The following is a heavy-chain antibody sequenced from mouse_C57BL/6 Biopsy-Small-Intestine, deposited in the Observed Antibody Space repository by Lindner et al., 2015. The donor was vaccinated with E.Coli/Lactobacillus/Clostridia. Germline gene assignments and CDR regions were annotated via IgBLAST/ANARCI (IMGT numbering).Heavy chain of an antibody. D-gene: IGHD1-1*01. V-gene: IGHV1-53*01. CDR2: INPSDATT. J-gene: IGHJ1*01. CDR3: AREGKLHCSRMSCYPGV. CDR1: GYTFTNYY. Sequence: SVKVSCKASGYTFTNYYMHWVRQAPGQGLEWIGIINPSDATTAYGQKFRGRVTVTRDTSTSTVYMEVSSLTSEDTAVYFCAREGKLHCSRMSCYPGVWGQGTTVTVSS.